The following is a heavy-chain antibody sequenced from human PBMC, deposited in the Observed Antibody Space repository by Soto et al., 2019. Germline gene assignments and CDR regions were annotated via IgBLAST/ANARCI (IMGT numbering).Heavy chain of an antibody. CDR1: GFTFSSYA. CDR2: ISGSDDST. CDR3: AKRSSSSTFDY. J-gene: IGHJ4*02. D-gene: IGHD6-6*01. Sequence: EVQLLESGGGLVQPGESLRLSCAASGFTFSSYAMSWVRQAPGKGLEWVSVISGSDDSTYCADSVKGRFTISRDNSKNTLYLQMNSLTAEDTAVYYCAKRSSSSTFDYWGQGTLVTVSS. V-gene: IGHV3-23*01.